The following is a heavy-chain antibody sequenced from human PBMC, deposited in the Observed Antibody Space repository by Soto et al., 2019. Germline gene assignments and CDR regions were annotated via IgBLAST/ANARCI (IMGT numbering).Heavy chain of an antibody. CDR1: GFTFSSHA. CDR3: AKFDYGDYGYYYYGMDV. D-gene: IGHD4-17*01. CDR2: ISGSGAYT. Sequence: GGSLRLSCAASGFTFSSHAMSWVRQAPGKGLEWVSVISGSGAYTYYADSVKGRFTTSRDNPKNTLYLQMNSLRAEDTAVYYCAKFDYGDYGYYYYGMDVWGQGTTVTVSS. V-gene: IGHV3-23*01. J-gene: IGHJ6*02.